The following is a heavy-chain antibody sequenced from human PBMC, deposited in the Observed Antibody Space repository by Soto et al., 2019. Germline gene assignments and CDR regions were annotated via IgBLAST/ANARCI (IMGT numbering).Heavy chain of an antibody. CDR3: ARDDILVIPGGSYNYGMDV. CDR2: VAYDGRSK. V-gene: IGHV3-30*04. J-gene: IGHJ6*02. Sequence: QVQLVESGGGVVQPGRSLRLSCAASGFTFSDYAMHWVRQAPGKGLEWVAVVAYDGRSKYYADSVKGRFTISRDNSRTTVYLQMNSLRDEDTAMYYCARDDILVIPGGSYNYGMDVGGHGPTVTFSS. CDR1: GFTFSDYA. D-gene: IGHD2-2*01.